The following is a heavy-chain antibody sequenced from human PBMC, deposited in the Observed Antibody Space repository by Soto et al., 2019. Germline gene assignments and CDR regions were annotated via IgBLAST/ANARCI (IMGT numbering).Heavy chain of an antibody. CDR2: ISYDGSNK. V-gene: IGHV3-30-3*01. Sequence: GGSLRLSCAASGFTFSSYAMHWVRQAPGKGLEWVAVISYDGSNKYYADSVKGRFTISRDNSKNTLYLQMNSLRAEDTAVYYCARAYYYDSSGYLDYWGQGTLVTVSS. CDR3: ARAYYYDSSGYLDY. J-gene: IGHJ4*02. D-gene: IGHD3-22*01. CDR1: GFTFSSYA.